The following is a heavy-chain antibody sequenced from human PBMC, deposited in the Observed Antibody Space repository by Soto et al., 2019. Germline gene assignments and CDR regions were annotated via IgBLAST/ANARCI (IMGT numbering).Heavy chain of an antibody. J-gene: IGHJ6*02. Sequence: GGSLRLSFAASGFTFSNAWMNWVRQAPGKGLEWVGRIKSKTDGGTTDYAAPVKGRFTISRDDSKNTLYLQMNSLKTEDTAVYYCTTDGSVLRAPPSVPALYYYYGMDVWGQGTTVTVSS. CDR2: IKSKTDGGTT. CDR3: TTDGSVLRAPPSVPALYYYYGMDV. V-gene: IGHV3-15*07. D-gene: IGHD2-2*01. CDR1: GFTFSNAW.